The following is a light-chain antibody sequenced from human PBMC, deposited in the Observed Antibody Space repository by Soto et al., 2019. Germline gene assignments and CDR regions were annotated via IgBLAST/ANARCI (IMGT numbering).Light chain of an antibody. Sequence: DIQMTQSPSIRSASVGDGVTITCRASQSISSWLAWYQQKPGKAPNLLIHKASHLESGVPSRFSGSGSGTEFTLTISSLQPGDFATYYCQHYNTYPWTLGQGTKVDIK. J-gene: IGKJ1*01. CDR1: QSISSW. CDR3: QHYNTYPWT. V-gene: IGKV1-5*03. CDR2: KAS.